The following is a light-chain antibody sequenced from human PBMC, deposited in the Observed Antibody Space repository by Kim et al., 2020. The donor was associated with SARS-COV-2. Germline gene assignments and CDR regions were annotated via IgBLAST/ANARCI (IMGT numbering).Light chain of an antibody. J-gene: IGKJ4*01. Sequence: SPGERATLSCRATQSVSSNYLAWYQQKPGQAPRLLIYGASSRATGIPDRFSGSGSGTDFTLTISRLEPEDFAVYYCQHYSSSPLTFGGGTKVDIK. CDR2: GAS. CDR1: QSVSSNY. CDR3: QHYSSSPLT. V-gene: IGKV3-20*01.